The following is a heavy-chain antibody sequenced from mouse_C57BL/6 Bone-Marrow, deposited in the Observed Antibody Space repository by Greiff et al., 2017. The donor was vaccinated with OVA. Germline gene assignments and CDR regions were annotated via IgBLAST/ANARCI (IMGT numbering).Heavy chain of an antibody. CDR2: IYPGDGDT. J-gene: IGHJ2*01. Sequence: VQLVESGPELVKPGASVKISCKASGYAFSSSWMNWVKQRPGKGLEWIGRIYPGDGDTNYNGKFKGKATLTADKSSSTAYMQLSSLTSEDAAVYCCVYYGSSYDYWGQGTTLTVSS. V-gene: IGHV1-82*01. D-gene: IGHD1-1*01. CDR1: GYAFSSSW. CDR3: VYYGSSYDY.